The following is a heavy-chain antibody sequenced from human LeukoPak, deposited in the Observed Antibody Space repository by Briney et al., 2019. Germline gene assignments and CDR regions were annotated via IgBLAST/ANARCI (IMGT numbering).Heavy chain of an antibody. CDR1: GFTFSSYA. V-gene: IGHV3-23*01. J-gene: IGHJ4*02. Sequence: GGSLRVSCAASGFTFSSYAMSWVRQAPGNGLEWVSAISGSGGSTYYADSVKGRFTISRDNSKNTLYLQMNSLRAEDTAVYYCAKATQSVVPPFDYWGQGTLVTVSS. D-gene: IGHD3-22*01. CDR3: AKATQSVVPPFDY. CDR2: ISGSGGST.